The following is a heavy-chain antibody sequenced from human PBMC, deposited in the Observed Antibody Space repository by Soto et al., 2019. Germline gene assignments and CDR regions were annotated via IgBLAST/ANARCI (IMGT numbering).Heavy chain of an antibody. Sequence: ESGPTLVNPTQTLTLTCTFSGFSLSSSGVGVGWIRQSPGNVLEWLALIYWDDDKRYSPSLKSRLTITKHISENQVVLTMTNVDPVDTGTYFCAHSLGTLDYWGLGTLVTVSS. V-gene: IGHV2-5*02. D-gene: IGHD7-27*01. CDR1: GFSLSSSGVG. CDR3: AHSLGTLDY. CDR2: IYWDDDK. J-gene: IGHJ4*02.